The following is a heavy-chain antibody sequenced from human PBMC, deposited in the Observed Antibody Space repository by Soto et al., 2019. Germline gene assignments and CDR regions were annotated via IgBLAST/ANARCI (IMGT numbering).Heavy chain of an antibody. V-gene: IGHV1-18*01. D-gene: IGHD2-15*01. Sequence: ASVKVSCKASGYTFTSYGISWVRQAPGQGLEWMGWISAYNGNTNYAQKLQGRVTMTTDTSTSTAYMELRSLRSDDTAVYYCARDTHRRRMTFDYYYGVDVWGQGTTVTVSS. J-gene: IGHJ6*02. CDR3: ARDTHRRRMTFDYYYGVDV. CDR1: GYTFTSYG. CDR2: ISAYNGNT.